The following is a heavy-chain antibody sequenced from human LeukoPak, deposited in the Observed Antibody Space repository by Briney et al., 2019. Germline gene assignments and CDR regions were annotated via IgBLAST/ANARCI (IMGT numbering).Heavy chain of an antibody. J-gene: IGHJ4*02. Sequence: ASVKVSCKASGYTFTSYGISWVRQAPGRGLEWMGWISAYNGNTNYAQKLQGRVTMTTDTSTSTAYMELRSLRSDDTAVYYCARDHLVQLWSQGPPFCDYWGQGTLVTVSS. D-gene: IGHD5-18*01. CDR2: ISAYNGNT. CDR3: ARDHLVQLWSQGPPFCDY. CDR1: GYTFTSYG. V-gene: IGHV1-18*01.